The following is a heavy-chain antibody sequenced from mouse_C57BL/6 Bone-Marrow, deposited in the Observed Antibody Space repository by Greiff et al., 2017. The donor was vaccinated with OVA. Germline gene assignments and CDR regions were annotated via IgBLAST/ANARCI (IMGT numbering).Heavy chain of an antibody. D-gene: IGHD1-1*01. CDR2: ISSGGDYI. CDR1: GFTFSSYA. Sequence: DVKLQESGEGLVKPGGSLKLSCAASGFTFSSYAMSWVRQTPEKRLEWVAYISSGGDYIYYADTVKGRFTISRDNARNTLYLQMSSLKSEDTAMYYCTRDYGSLLFDYWGQGTTLTVSS. J-gene: IGHJ2*01. CDR3: TRDYGSLLFDY. V-gene: IGHV5-9-1*02.